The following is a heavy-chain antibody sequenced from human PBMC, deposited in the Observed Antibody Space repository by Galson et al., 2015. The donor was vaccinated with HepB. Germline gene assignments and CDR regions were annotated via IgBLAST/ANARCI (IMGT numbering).Heavy chain of an antibody. CDR3: ARDRRESSGWYPPGWFDP. V-gene: IGHV3-11*05. Sequence: SLRLSCAASGFTFSDYYMSWIRQAPGKGLEWVSYISSSSSYTNYADSVKGRFTISRDNAKNSLYLQMNSLRAEDTAVYYCARDRRESSGWYPPGWFDPWGQGTLVTVSS. CDR2: ISSSSSYT. CDR1: GFTFSDYY. J-gene: IGHJ5*02. D-gene: IGHD6-19*01.